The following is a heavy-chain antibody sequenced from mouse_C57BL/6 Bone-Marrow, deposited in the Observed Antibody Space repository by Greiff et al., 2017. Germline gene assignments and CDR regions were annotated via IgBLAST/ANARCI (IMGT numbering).Heavy chain of an antibody. CDR3: ARAYTYDDSTIDY. Sequence: QVQLQQPGAELVKPGASVKLSCKASGYTFTNYWMHWVKQRPGQGLEWIGMMHPNGGSPDYNEKFKSEATLSVDKSSSAAYMYLSSLTSEDSAVYYCARAYTYDDSTIDYWGQGTSVTVSS. J-gene: IGHJ4*01. CDR2: MHPNGGSP. CDR1: GYTFTNYW. V-gene: IGHV1-64*01. D-gene: IGHD2-12*01.